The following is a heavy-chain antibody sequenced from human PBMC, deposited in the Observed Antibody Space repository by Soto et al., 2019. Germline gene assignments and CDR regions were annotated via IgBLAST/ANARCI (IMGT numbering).Heavy chain of an antibody. CDR2: INSDGSST. J-gene: IGHJ6*03. D-gene: IGHD2-2*01. CDR3: ARGVPAAIRRRDYYYMDV. V-gene: IGHV3-74*01. CDR1: GFTFSSYW. Sequence: QPGGSLRLSCAASGFTFSSYWMHWVRQAPGKGLVWVSRINSDGSSTSYADSVKGRFTISRDNAKNTLYLQMNSLRAEDTAVYYCARGVPAAIRRRDYYYMDVWGKGTTVTVSS.